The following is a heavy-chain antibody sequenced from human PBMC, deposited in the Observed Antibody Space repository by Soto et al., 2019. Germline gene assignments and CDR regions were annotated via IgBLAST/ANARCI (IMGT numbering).Heavy chain of an antibody. D-gene: IGHD3-9*01. CDR2: INHSGST. V-gene: IGHV4-34*01. Sequence: SETLSLTCAVYGGSFSGYYWSWIRQPPGKGLEWIGEINHSGSTNYNPSLKSRVTISVDTSKNQFSLKLSSVTAADTAVYYCARGRNPYYDILTGYYGHYYYYYMDVWGKGTTVTVSS. CDR3: ARGRNPYYDILTGYYGHYYYYYMDV. CDR1: GGSFSGYY. J-gene: IGHJ6*03.